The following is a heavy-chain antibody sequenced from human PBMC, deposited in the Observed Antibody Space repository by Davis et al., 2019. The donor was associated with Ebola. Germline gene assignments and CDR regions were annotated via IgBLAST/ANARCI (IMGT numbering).Heavy chain of an antibody. CDR2: ISSGGNTI. Sequence: GGSLRLSCAASGFTFSSYWMSWVRQAPGKGLEWVSYISSGGNTIYYADSVKGRFTISRDNARSSLYLQMNSLRDEDTAVYYCARGGIYSGSSKYSFDYWGQGTLVSVSS. D-gene: IGHD1-26*01. CDR1: GFTFSSYW. J-gene: IGHJ4*02. V-gene: IGHV3-48*02. CDR3: ARGGIYSGSSKYSFDY.